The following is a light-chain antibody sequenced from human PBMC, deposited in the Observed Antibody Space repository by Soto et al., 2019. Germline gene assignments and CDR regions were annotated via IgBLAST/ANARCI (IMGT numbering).Light chain of an antibody. V-gene: IGKV3D-15*01. CDR3: QQYNNWPLT. CDR1: QSVSNN. J-gene: IGKJ4*01. Sequence: EIVLTQSPGTLSLSPGERATLSCRASQSVSNNYLAWCQQKPGQAPRLLIYGASNRATGIPDRFSGSGSGTEFTLTISSLQSEDFAVYYCQQYNNWPLTFGGGTKVDIK. CDR2: GAS.